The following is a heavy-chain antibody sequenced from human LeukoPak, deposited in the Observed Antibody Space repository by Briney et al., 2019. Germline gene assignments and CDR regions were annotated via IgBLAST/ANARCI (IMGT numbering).Heavy chain of an antibody. D-gene: IGHD3-10*01. J-gene: IGHJ5*02. CDR2: IYYSGST. CDR1: GGSISSSSYY. Sequence: SETLSLTCTVSGGSISSSSYYWGWIRQPPGKGLEWIGSIYYSGSTYYNPSLKSRVTISVDTSKNQFSLKLSSVTAADTAVYYCARAPLWFGELFSWFDPWGQGTLVTVSS. V-gene: IGHV4-39*07. CDR3: ARAPLWFGELFSWFDP.